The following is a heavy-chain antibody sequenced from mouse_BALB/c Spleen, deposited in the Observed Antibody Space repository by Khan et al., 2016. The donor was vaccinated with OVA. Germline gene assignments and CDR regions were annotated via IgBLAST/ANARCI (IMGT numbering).Heavy chain of an antibody. J-gene: IGHJ3*01. CDR2: ISYSGSI. CDR1: GYSITSDYA. D-gene: IGHD3-3*01. V-gene: IGHV3-2*02. Sequence: EVQLVESGPGLVKPSQSLSLTCTVTGYSITSDYAWNWIRQFPGSKLEWMGYISYSGSISYTPSLKSRISITRDTSKNQFFLQLSSVTTEDTATYYCTGGRAYWGQGTLVTVSA. CDR3: TGGRAY.